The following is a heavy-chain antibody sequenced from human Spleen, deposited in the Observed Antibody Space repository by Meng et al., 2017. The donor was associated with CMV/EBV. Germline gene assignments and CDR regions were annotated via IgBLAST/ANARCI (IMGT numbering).Heavy chain of an antibody. Sequence: GGSLRLSCAASGFTFSSYSMNWVRQAPGKGLEWVSSISSSSSYIYYADSVKGRFTISRDNAKNTLYLQMNSLRAEDTAVYYCARWGIDCSSTSCYNWFDPWGQGTLVTVSS. V-gene: IGHV3-21*01. D-gene: IGHD2-2*01. CDR2: ISSSSSYI. CDR3: ARWGIDCSSTSCYNWFDP. CDR1: GFTFSSYS. J-gene: IGHJ5*02.